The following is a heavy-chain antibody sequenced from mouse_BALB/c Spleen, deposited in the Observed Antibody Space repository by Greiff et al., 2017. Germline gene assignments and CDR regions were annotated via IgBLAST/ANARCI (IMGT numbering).Heavy chain of an antibody. Sequence: EVQLQESGGGLVKPGGSLKLSCAASGFTFSDYYMYWVRQTPEKRLEWVATISDGGSYTYYPDSVKGRFTISRDNAKNNLYLQMSSLKSEDTAMYYCARVDHYYGYDYFDYWGQGTTLTVSS. CDR3: ARVDHYYGYDYFDY. CDR2: ISDGGSYT. CDR1: GFTFSDYY. V-gene: IGHV5-4*02. D-gene: IGHD1-2*01. J-gene: IGHJ2*01.